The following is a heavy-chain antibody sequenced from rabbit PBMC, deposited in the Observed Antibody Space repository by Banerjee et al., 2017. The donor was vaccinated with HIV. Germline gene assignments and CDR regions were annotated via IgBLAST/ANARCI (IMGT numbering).Heavy chain of an antibody. D-gene: IGHD7-1*01. Sequence: QSLEESGGDLVKPGASLTLTCTASGFSFSSYYYMCWVRQAPGKGLEWIGCIYTGSGTTAYASWAKGRFTISKASSTTVTLQMTSLTAADTATYFCTRNAGDSEINLWGQGTLVTVS. CDR3: TRNAGDSEINL. CDR1: GFSFSSYYY. CDR2: IYTGSGTT. V-gene: IGHV1S40*01. J-gene: IGHJ4*01.